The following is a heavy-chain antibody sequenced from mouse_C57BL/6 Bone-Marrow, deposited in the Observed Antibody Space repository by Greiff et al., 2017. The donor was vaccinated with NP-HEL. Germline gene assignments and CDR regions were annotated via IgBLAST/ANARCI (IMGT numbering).Heavy chain of an antibody. J-gene: IGHJ1*03. CDR1: GFTFSDYG. Sequence: VQLKESGGGLVKPGGSLKLSCAASGFTFSDYGMHWVRQAPEKGLEWVAYISSGSSTIYYADTVKGRFTISRDNAKNTLFLQMTSLRSEDTAMYYCARTIYYYGSLDVWGTGTTVTVSS. D-gene: IGHD1-1*01. V-gene: IGHV5-17*01. CDR2: ISSGSSTI. CDR3: ARTIYYYGSLDV.